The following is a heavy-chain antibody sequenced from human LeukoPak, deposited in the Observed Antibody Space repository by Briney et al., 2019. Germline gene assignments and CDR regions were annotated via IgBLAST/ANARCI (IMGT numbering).Heavy chain of an antibody. CDR2: VSSSSDYI. Sequence: GGSLRLSCAASGFTFTTYSMNWVRQAPGKEPEWVSAVSSSSDYIYYADSVRGRFTISRDDSKNTLYLQMNSLRAEDTAVYYCARDYYYGDDRQPVRVDYWGQGTLVTVSS. J-gene: IGHJ4*02. D-gene: IGHD2-21*01. CDR1: GFTFTTYS. V-gene: IGHV3-21*04. CDR3: ARDYYYGDDRQPVRVDY.